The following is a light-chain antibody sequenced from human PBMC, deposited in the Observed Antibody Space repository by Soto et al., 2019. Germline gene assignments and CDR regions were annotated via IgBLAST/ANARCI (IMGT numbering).Light chain of an antibody. Sequence: ESVLTHSPATLSLSLGERATLSCRASQSISNFLTWYQQKPGQPPRLLIYDASIRATGIPARFSASGSGTDFTLTISSLEPEDFAVYYCQQRFNWPLTFGGGTKWISN. V-gene: IGKV3-11*01. CDR1: QSISNF. J-gene: IGKJ4*01. CDR3: QQRFNWPLT. CDR2: DAS.